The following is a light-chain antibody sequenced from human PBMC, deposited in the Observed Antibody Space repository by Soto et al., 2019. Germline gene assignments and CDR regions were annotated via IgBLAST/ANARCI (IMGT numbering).Light chain of an antibody. J-gene: IGKJ1*01. CDR1: QSVNTK. V-gene: IGKV3-15*01. CDR2: GAS. CDR3: QQYSDWPPWT. Sequence: EIVMTQSPDTLSVSPGERASLSCRASQSVNTKLAWYQKKPGQPPRLLIYGASIRATGIPARFSGSGSGTEFTLTISSLQSEDFAVYYCQQYSDWPPWTFGQGTKVEIK.